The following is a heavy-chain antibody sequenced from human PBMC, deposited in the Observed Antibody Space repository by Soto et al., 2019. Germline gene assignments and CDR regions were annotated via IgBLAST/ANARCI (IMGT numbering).Heavy chain of an antibody. J-gene: IGHJ6*02. CDR3: AYGYSYGFGYYYYGMDV. Sequence: SETLSLTCAVYGGSFSGYYWSWFRQPPGKGLEWIGEINHSGSTNYNPSLKSRVTISVDTSKNQFSLKLSSVTAADTAVYYCAYGYSYGFGYYYYGMDVWGQGTTVTVSS. CDR1: GGSFSGYY. CDR2: INHSGST. D-gene: IGHD5-18*01. V-gene: IGHV4-34*01.